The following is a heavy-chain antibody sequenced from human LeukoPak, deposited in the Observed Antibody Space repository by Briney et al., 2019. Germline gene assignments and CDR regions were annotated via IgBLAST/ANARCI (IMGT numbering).Heavy chain of an antibody. CDR3: ASSSGWYYGMDV. J-gene: IGHJ6*02. V-gene: IGHV4-39*01. CDR1: GFSISSSSYY. CDR2: SYYSGIT. D-gene: IGHD6-19*01. Sequence: SETLSLTCAVSGFSISSSSYYWGWIRQPPGKGRDWRWSSYYSGITYDNPSLKRLITISVDASKNKFSLKLSSVTAADTAVYYCASSSGWYYGMDVWGQGTTVTVSS.